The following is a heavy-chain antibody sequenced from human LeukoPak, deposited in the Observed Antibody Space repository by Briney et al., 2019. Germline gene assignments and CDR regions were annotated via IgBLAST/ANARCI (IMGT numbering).Heavy chain of an antibody. J-gene: IGHJ4*02. CDR3: AKGGLLWFGELLSFDY. V-gene: IGHV3-23*01. D-gene: IGHD3-10*01. CDR1: GGSISSSYY. CDR2: ISGSGGST. Sequence: PSETLSLTCTVSGGSISSSYYWGWIRQPPGKGLEWVSAISGSGGSTYYADSVKGRFTISRDNSKNTLYLQMNSLRAEDTAVYYCAKGGLLWFGELLSFDYWGQGTLVTVSS.